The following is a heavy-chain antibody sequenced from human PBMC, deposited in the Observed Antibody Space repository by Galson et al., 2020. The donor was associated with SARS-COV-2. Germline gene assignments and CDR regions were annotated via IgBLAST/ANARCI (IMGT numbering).Heavy chain of an antibody. CDR3: AKFTGAGYFDY. J-gene: IGHJ4*02. CDR1: GGSISRNY. CDR2: IPYSGST. V-gene: IGHV4-59*01. Sequence: SQTLSLTCSVSGGSISRNYWGWIRQPPGKGLEWIGYIPYSGSTNYNPSLKSRATISADTSMNQFSLRLTSVTAADTAVYYCAKFTGAGYFDYWGQGTLVGVSS.